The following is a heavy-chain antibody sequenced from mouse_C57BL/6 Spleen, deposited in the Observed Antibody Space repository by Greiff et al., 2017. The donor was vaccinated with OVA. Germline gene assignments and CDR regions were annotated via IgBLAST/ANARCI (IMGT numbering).Heavy chain of an antibody. D-gene: IGHD1-1*01. V-gene: IGHV10-1*01. J-gene: IGHJ3*01. Sequence: DVKLQESGGGLVQPKGSLKLSCAASGFSFNTYAMNWVRQAPGKGLEWVARIRSKSNNYATYYADSVKDRFTISRDDSESMLYLQMNNLKTEDTAMYYCVSFYYGSSYGFAYWGQGTLVTVSA. CDR3: VSFYYGSSYGFAY. CDR2: IRSKSNNYAT. CDR1: GFSFNTYA.